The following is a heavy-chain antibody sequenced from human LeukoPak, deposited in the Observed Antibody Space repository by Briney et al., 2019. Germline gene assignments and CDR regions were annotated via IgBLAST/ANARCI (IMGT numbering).Heavy chain of an antibody. Sequence: ASVKVSCKASGYTFTSYDINWVRQATGQGLEWMGWMNPNSGNTGYAQKFQGRVTMTRNTSISTAYMELSSLRSEDTAVYYCARERFTGSGWQLYYFDYWGQGTLVTVSS. V-gene: IGHV1-8*01. D-gene: IGHD6-25*01. CDR3: ARERFTGSGWQLYYFDY. J-gene: IGHJ4*02. CDR2: MNPNSGNT. CDR1: GYTFTSYD.